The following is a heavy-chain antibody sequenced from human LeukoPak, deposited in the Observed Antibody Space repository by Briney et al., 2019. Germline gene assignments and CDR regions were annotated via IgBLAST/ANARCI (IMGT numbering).Heavy chain of an antibody. Sequence: GASVKVSCKASGYTFTGYYMHWVRQAPGQGLEWMGWINPNSGGTNYAQKFQGRVTMTRDTSISAAYMELSRLRSDDTAVYYCARDRNSGTYYEYAFDIWGQGTMVTVSS. CDR1: GYTFTGYY. CDR2: INPNSGGT. V-gene: IGHV1-2*02. CDR3: ARDRNSGTYYEYAFDI. D-gene: IGHD1-26*01. J-gene: IGHJ3*02.